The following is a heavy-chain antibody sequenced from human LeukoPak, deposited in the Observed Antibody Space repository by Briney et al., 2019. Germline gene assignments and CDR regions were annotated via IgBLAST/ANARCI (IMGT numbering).Heavy chain of an antibody. D-gene: IGHD2-15*01. CDR3: ARGSTCSGGSCYVEPNYYYYGMDV. CDR2: IIPIFGTA. CDR1: GYTFTSYA. V-gene: IGHV1-69*13. J-gene: IGHJ6*02. Sequence: SVKVSCKASGYTFTSYAISWVRQAPGQGLEWMGGIIPIFGTANYAQKFQGRVTITADESTSTAYMELSSLRSEDTAVYYCARGSTCSGGSCYVEPNYYYYGMDVWGQGTTVTVSS.